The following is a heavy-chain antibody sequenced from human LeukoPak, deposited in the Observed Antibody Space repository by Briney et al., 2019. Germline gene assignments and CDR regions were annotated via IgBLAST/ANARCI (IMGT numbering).Heavy chain of an antibody. Sequence: SETLSLTCTVSGGSISSSSYYWGWIRQPPGKGLEWIGSIYYSGSTYYNPSLKSRVTISVDTSKNQFSLKLSSVTAADTAVYYCASSLLLRSPERWYYYYMDVWGKGTTVTVSS. V-gene: IGHV4-39*01. CDR3: ASSLLLRSPERWYYYYMDV. CDR2: IYYSGST. J-gene: IGHJ6*03. D-gene: IGHD5-12*01. CDR1: GGSISSSSYY.